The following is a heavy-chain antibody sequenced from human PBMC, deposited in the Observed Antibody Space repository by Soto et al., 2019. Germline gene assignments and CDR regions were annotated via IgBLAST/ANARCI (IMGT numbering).Heavy chain of an antibody. D-gene: IGHD1-1*01. CDR3: ARDQVERRLDCAFDI. CDR2: INHSGST. V-gene: IGHV4-34*01. J-gene: IGHJ3*02. Sequence: SETLSLTCAVYGGSFSGYYWSWIRQPPGKGLEWIGEINHSGSTNYNPSLKSRVTISVDTSKNQFSLKLSSVTAADTAVYYCARDQVERRLDCAFDIWGQGTMVTVSS. CDR1: GGSFSGYY.